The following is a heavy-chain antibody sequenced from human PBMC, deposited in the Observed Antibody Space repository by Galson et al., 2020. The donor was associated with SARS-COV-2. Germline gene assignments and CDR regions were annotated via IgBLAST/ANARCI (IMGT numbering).Heavy chain of an antibody. Sequence: SETLSLTCAVYGGSFSGYYWSWIRQPPGKGLEWIGEINHSGSTTYNPSLKSRVTISVDTSKNQFSLKLSSVTAADTAVYYCARGSIAAAGTILNYYYYGMDVWGQGTTVTVSS. CDR1: GGSFSGYY. D-gene: IGHD6-13*01. CDR2: INHSGST. J-gene: IGHJ6*02. CDR3: ARGSIAAAGTILNYYYYGMDV. V-gene: IGHV4-34*01.